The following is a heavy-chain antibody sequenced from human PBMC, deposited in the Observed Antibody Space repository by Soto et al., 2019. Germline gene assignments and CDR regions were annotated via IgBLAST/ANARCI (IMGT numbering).Heavy chain of an antibody. J-gene: IGHJ6*02. CDR1: GFTFSSDA. CDR3: AIDRVRADHLVYYYYGMDV. Sequence: QVQLVESGGGVVQPGRSLRLSCGASGFTFSSDAMHWVRQATGKGLEWVAVISYDGSNKYYADSVKGRFTISRDNSKNTLYLQMNSLRAEDTAVYYCAIDRVRADHLVYYYYGMDVWGQGTTVTVSS. V-gene: IGHV3-30-3*01. CDR2: ISYDGSNK. D-gene: IGHD2-21*01.